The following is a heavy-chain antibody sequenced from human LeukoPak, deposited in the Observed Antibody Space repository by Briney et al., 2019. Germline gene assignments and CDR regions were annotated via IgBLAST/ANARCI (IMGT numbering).Heavy chain of an antibody. Sequence: PGGSLRLSCAASGFTFSNAWMSWVRQAPGKGLEWGGRIKSKTDGGTTDYAAPVKGRFTIARDDSKNTLYLQMNSLKTEDTAVYYCTTAPKDTAMVMDYFDYWGQGTLVTVSS. CDR3: TTAPKDTAMVMDYFDY. J-gene: IGHJ4*02. CDR2: IKSKTDGGTT. D-gene: IGHD5-18*01. CDR1: GFTFSNAW. V-gene: IGHV3-15*01.